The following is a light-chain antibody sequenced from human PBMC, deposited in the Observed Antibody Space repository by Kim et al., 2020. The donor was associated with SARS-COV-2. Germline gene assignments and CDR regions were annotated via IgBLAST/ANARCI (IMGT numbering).Light chain of an antibody. J-gene: IGKJ4*01. CDR2: DAS. CDR3: QQYHDWPLT. Sequence: EIVMTQSPATQSVSPGERATLSCRASQSVSSNLAWYQQKPGQAPRLLIYDASTRATGVPARFSGSGSGTELTLTISSLQSEDFAAYYCQQYHDWPLTFGGGTKVDIK. CDR1: QSVSSN. V-gene: IGKV3-15*01.